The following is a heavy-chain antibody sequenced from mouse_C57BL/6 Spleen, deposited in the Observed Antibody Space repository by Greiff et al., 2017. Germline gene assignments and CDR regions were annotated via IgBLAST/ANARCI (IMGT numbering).Heavy chain of an antibody. V-gene: IGHV1-69*01. CDR2: LDPSDSYT. CDR1: GYTFTSYW. D-gene: IGHD2-4*01. J-gene: IGHJ3*01. Sequence: QVQLQQPGAELVMPGASVKLSCKASGYTFTSYWMPRVKQRPGQGLEWTGELDPSDSYTNSNQKFKGQSTLTVDKSSSTAYMQLSSLTSEDSAVYYCARSPIDYDSYWGQGTLVTVSA. CDR3: ARSPIDYDSY.